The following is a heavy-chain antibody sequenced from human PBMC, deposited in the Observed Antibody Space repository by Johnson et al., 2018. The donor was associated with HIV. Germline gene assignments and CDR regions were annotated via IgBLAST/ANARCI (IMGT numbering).Heavy chain of an antibody. CDR1: GFTFSSYW. J-gene: IGHJ3*02. V-gene: IGHV3-48*04. D-gene: IGHD3-10*01. Sequence: VQLVESGGGLVQPGGSLRLSCAASGFTFSSYWMSWVRQAPGKGLEWVSYISGSGTNIYYADSVKGRFTISRYNAKKSLFLQMNSLRAEDTAVYYCARASYYYGSADIWGQGTMVTVSS. CDR3: ARASYYYGSADI. CDR2: ISGSGTNI.